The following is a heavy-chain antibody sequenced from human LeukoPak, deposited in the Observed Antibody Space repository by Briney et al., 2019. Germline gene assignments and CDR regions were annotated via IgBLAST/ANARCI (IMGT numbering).Heavy chain of an antibody. CDR2: IYSGGST. J-gene: IGHJ4*02. CDR3: ARDSGFSGTQRGEY. D-gene: IGHD3/OR15-3a*01. V-gene: IGHV3-66*01. Sequence: GGSLRLSCAASGSTVSSNYMSWVRQAPGKGLEWVSVIYSGGSTYYADSVKGRFTISRDNSKNTLYLQMNSLRAEDTAVYYCARDSGFSGTQRGEYWGQGTLVTVSS. CDR1: GSTVSSNY.